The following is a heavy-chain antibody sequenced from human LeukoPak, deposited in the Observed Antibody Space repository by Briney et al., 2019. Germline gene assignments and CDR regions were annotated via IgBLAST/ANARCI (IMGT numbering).Heavy chain of an antibody. D-gene: IGHD3-10*01. CDR1: GGSISSYY. J-gene: IGHJ3*02. CDR3: ARYWSSYYYGSGSSDAFDI. V-gene: IGHV4-59*08. Sequence: KPSETLSLTCTVSGGSISSYYWSWIRQPPGKGLEWIGYIYYSGSTNYNPSLKSRVTISVDTSKNQFSLKLSSVTAADTAVYYCARYWSSYYYGSGSSDAFDIWGQGTMVTVSS. CDR2: IYYSGST.